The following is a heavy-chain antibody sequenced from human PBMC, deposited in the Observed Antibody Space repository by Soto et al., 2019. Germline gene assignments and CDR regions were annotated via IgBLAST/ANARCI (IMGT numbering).Heavy chain of an antibody. Sequence: SDRLYLACAVYGGSFSCYYGIWIRQPPGKGLDWIGEINHSGSTNYNPSLKSRVSISVGTSNNQFSLKLSSVTAADTAVYYCARGRGDGYNQHWYFDLWGRGTLVTVSS. D-gene: IGHD3-10*01. CDR1: GGSFSCYY. CDR3: ARGRGDGYNQHWYFDL. V-gene: IGHV4-34*01. CDR2: INHSGST. J-gene: IGHJ2*01.